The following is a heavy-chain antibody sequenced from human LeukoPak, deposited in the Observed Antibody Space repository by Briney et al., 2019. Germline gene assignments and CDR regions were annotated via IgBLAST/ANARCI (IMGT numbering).Heavy chain of an antibody. CDR2: IWFDGSNQ. D-gene: IGHD3-22*01. CDR1: GFIFSNYG. CDR3: ARDDFAGDSNGYIDY. Sequence: GRSLRLSCAASGFIFSNYGMHWVRQAPGKGLEWVAVIWFDGSNQYHADAVKGRFTISRDNSKNTLYLQMSSLRAEDTALYYCARDDFAGDSNGYIDYWGQGTLVTVSS. V-gene: IGHV3-33*01. J-gene: IGHJ4*02.